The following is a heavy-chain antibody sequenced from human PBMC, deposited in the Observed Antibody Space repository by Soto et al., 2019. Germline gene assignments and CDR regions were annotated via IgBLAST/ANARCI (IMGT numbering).Heavy chain of an antibody. D-gene: IGHD1-7*01. V-gene: IGHV4-31*03. CDR2: IYYSGST. J-gene: IGHJ4*02. CDR1: GDSISSGGYY. Sequence: QVQLQESGPGLVKPSQTLSLACTVSGDSISSGGYYWSWIRQHPGKGLEWIGYIYYSGSTYYNPSLKSRVTISVDTSKNQFSLKQSSVTAADTAVYYCASCPHSRYNWNYDYWGPGTLVTVSS. CDR3: ASCPHSRYNWNYDY.